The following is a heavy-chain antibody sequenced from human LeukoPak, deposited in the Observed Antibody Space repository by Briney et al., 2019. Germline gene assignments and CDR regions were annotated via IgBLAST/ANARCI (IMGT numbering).Heavy chain of an antibody. V-gene: IGHV1-18*01. D-gene: IGHD3-10*01. Sequence: GSLKVSCKASGYTFTSYGISWVRQAPGQGLEWVGWISAYNGKTNYAQKLQGRVTMTTDTSNSTAYMEMSSLRSDDTALYYCARVYGSGSFDAFDIWGQGTMVTVSS. CDR1: GYTFTSYG. CDR2: ISAYNGKT. J-gene: IGHJ3*02. CDR3: ARVYGSGSFDAFDI.